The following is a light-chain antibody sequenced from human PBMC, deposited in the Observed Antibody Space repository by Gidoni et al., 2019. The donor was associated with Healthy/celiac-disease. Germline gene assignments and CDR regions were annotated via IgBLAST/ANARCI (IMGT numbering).Light chain of an antibody. Sequence: DIQMTQSPSSLSASVGDRVTITCRASQSSSSYLNWYQQKPGKAPKLLIYAASSLQSGVPSRFSGSGSGTDFTLTISSLQPEDCATYDCQQSYSTPRTFGQGTKVEIK. CDR3: QQSYSTPRT. V-gene: IGKV1-39*01. J-gene: IGKJ1*01. CDR2: AAS. CDR1: QSSSSY.